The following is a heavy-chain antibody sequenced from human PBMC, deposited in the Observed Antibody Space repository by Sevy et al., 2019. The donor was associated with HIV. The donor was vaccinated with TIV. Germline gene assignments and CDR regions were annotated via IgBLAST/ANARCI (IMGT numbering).Heavy chain of an antibody. V-gene: IGHV3-9*01. CDR1: GFTFDDYV. CDR3: AKGSSGWSGGYFDY. D-gene: IGHD6-19*01. Sequence: GGSLRLSCAASGFTFDDYVMHWVRQAPGKGLEWVSGISWNSGSIGYADSVKGRFTISRDNAKNSLYLQMNSLRAEDTALYYCAKGSSGWSGGYFDYWGQGTLVTVSS. CDR2: ISWNSGSI. J-gene: IGHJ4*02.